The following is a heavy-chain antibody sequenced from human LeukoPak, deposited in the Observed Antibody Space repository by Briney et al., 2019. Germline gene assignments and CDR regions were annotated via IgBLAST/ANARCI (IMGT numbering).Heavy chain of an antibody. CDR2: INDDGSST. V-gene: IGHV3-74*01. Sequence: PGGSLRLSCAASGFTFSGSWMHWVRQAPGKGLVWVSRINDDGSSTGYADSVKGRFTISRDNAKNTLYLQMNSLRVEDTAVYYCARALGSYSDYWGQGTLVTVSS. J-gene: IGHJ4*02. D-gene: IGHD1-26*01. CDR3: ARALGSYSDY. CDR1: GFTFSGSW.